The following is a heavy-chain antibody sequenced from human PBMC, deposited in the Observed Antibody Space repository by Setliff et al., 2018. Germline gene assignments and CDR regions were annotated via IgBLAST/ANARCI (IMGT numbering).Heavy chain of an antibody. Sequence: PGGSLRLSCAASGFTFSNYYMTWIRQAPGKGLEWISYIHDSGNPTYYADSVKGRFTGSRDNAKNSLYLQMNSLRPEDTAFYFCVKEDSDASGWSPHAFGVWGQGTLVTVSS. CDR1: GFTFSNYY. V-gene: IGHV3-11*01. CDR2: IHDSGNPT. J-gene: IGHJ3*01. D-gene: IGHD6-19*01. CDR3: VKEDSDASGWSPHAFGV.